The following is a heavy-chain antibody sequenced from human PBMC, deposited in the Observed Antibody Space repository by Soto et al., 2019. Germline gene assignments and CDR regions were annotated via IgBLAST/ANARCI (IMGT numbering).Heavy chain of an antibody. CDR3: ARTQNRYYDSTPDV. J-gene: IGHJ6*02. V-gene: IGHV1-69*06. CDR1: GGTFSRYA. Sequence: SVKVSCKASGGTFSRYAISWVRQAPGQGLEWMGGIIPIFGTANYAQKFQGRVTITADKSTSTAYMELSSLRSEDTAVYYCARTQNRYYDSTPDVWGQGTTVTVSS. D-gene: IGHD3-22*01. CDR2: IIPIFGTA.